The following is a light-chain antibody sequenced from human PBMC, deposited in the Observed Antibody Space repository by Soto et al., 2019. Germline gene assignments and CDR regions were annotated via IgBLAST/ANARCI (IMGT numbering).Light chain of an antibody. CDR2: GAS. Sequence: EIVLTQSPGTLSLSPGERATLSCRASQSVSSSYLAWYQQTPGQAPSLLIYGASSRATGIPDRFSGSGSGTDFTLTISRLEPEDFAVYYCQQYCSSPSTFGQGTKVEIK. CDR3: QQYCSSPST. V-gene: IGKV3-20*01. CDR1: QSVSSSY. J-gene: IGKJ1*01.